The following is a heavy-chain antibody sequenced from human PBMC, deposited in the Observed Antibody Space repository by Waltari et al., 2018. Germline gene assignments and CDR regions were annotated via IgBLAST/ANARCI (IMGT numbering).Heavy chain of an antibody. Sequence: QVQLQESGPGLVKPSQTLSLTCTVSGGSISSGSYYWSWIRQPAGKGLEWIGYIYTSGSTNYNPSLKSRVTISVDTSKNQFSLKLSSVTAADTAVYYCAGDPAWGLLGGMDVWGQGTTVTVSS. D-gene: IGHD7-27*01. CDR1: GGSISSGSYY. CDR3: AGDPAWGLLGGMDV. CDR2: IYTSGST. J-gene: IGHJ6*02. V-gene: IGHV4-61*09.